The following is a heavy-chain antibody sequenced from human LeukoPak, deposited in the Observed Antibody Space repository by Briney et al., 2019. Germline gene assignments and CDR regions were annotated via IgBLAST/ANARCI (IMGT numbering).Heavy chain of an antibody. CDR3: AKDPPDWDYSGSYWGAFDI. J-gene: IGHJ3*02. CDR1: GFTLSGYA. D-gene: IGHD1-26*01. Sequence: GGSLRLSCAASGFTLSGYAMHWVRQAPGKGLEWVAVISYDGSNKYYADSVKGRFTISRDNSKNTLYLQMNSLRAGDTAVYYCAKDPPDWDYSGSYWGAFDIWGQGTMVTVSS. V-gene: IGHV3-30-3*02. CDR2: ISYDGSNK.